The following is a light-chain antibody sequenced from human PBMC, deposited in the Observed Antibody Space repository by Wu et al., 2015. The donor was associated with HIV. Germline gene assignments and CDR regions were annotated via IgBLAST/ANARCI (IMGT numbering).Light chain of an antibody. Sequence: EIVLTQSPATLPLSPGERATLSCRASQSVSSYLAWYQQKPGQAPRLLIYDASNRATGIPARFSGSGSGTDFTLTISSLEPEDFAVYYCQQRSNWPLTFGGGPRWRSN. V-gene: IGKV3-11*01. CDR3: QQRSNWPLT. J-gene: IGKJ4*01. CDR1: QSVSSY. CDR2: DAS.